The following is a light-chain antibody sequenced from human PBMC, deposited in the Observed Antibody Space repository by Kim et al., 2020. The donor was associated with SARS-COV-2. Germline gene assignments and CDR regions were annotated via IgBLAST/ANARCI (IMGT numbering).Light chain of an antibody. J-gene: IGKJ1*01. V-gene: IGKV1-6*01. CDR3: LQDYNFPMT. CDR2: ATS. CDR1: QGIRND. Sequence: AIQMTQSPSSLSVSVGDGVTITCRASQGIRNDVGWYQQKPGKAPKLLIYATSSLQSGVPSRVSGSGSGTDFTLTISSLQPEDFATYYCLQDYNFPMTFGQGTKVDIK.